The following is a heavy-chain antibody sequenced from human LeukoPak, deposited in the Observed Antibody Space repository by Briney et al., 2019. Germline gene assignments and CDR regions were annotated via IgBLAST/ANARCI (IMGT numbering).Heavy chain of an antibody. D-gene: IGHD1-14*01. J-gene: IGHJ4*02. CDR2: IYSSGTT. CDR1: GGSIKNYY. CDR3: ARGNLGAIDY. Sequence: PSETLSLPFPGSGGSIKNYYWSWVREPAGKGLEWIGRIYSSGTTIYNPSLKSRVTISVDTSKNQFSLKLSSVTAADTAVYYCARGNLGAIDYWGQGTLVTVSS. V-gene: IGHV4-4*07.